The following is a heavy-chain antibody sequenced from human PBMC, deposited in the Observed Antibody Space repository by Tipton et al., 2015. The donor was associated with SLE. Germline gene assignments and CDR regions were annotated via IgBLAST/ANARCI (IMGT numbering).Heavy chain of an antibody. CDR1: GGSISSSSYY. V-gene: IGHV4-39*07. J-gene: IGHJ6*02. Sequence: TLSLTCTVSGGSISSSSYYWGWIRQPPGKGLEWIGSISYSGSTYYSPSLKSRVTISVDTSKNQFSLKLSSVTAADTAVYYCARNLAWDVWGQGTTVTVSS. CDR2: ISYSGST. CDR3: ARNLAWDV. D-gene: IGHD3-3*02.